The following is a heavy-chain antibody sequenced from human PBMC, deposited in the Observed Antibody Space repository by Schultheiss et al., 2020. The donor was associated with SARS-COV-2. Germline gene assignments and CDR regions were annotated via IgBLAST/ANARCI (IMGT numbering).Heavy chain of an antibody. CDR1: GFTFSSYA. CDR3: AKDFVAYEYNYAFDI. Sequence: GGSLRLSCAASGFTFSSYAMHWVRQAPGKGLEWVAVISYDGSNKYYADSVKGRFTISRDNSKNTLYLQMNSLRAEDTAVYYCAKDFVAYEYNYAFDIWGQGTMVTVSS. D-gene: IGHD1-1*01. V-gene: IGHV3-30-3*01. CDR2: ISYDGSNK. J-gene: IGHJ3*02.